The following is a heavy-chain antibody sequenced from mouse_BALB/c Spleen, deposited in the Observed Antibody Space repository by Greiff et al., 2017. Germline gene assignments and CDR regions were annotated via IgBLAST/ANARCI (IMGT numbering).Heavy chain of an antibody. J-gene: IGHJ4*01. CDR2: IDPSDSYT. V-gene: IGHV1S127*01. CDR3: TRGGPHAMDY. CDR1: GYTFTSYW. Sequence: QVQLQQSGPELVKPGASVKMSCKASGYTFTSYWMHWVKQRPGQGLEWIGVIDPSDSYTSYNQKFKGKATLTVDTSSSTAYMQLSSLTSEDSAVYYCTRGGPHAMDYWGQGTSVTVSA.